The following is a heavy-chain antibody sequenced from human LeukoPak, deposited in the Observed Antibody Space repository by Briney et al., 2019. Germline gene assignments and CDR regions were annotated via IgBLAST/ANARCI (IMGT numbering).Heavy chain of an antibody. V-gene: IGHV3-21*01. Sequence: GGSLRLSCAASGFTFSSYGIHWVRQAPGKGLEWVSSISSTSSYIYYADSVKGRFTISRDNAQKSLYLQMNSLRAEDTAVYYCARVGYSSGWYFDYWGQGTLVTVSS. CDR2: ISSTSSYI. CDR3: ARVGYSSGWYFDY. CDR1: GFTFSSYG. J-gene: IGHJ4*02. D-gene: IGHD6-19*01.